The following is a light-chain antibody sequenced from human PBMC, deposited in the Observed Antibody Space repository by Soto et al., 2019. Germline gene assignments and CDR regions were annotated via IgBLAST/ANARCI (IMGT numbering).Light chain of an antibody. V-gene: IGKV1-5*03. Sequence: DIQMTQSPSTLSASVGDRVTITCRASQSISSWLAWYQQKPGKAPKLLIYKASSLESGVPSRFSGSGSGTEFTLTISSLQPDDFATYYCQQGYTPPFTFGPGTVVDFK. CDR1: QSISSW. CDR3: QQGYTPPFT. J-gene: IGKJ3*01. CDR2: KAS.